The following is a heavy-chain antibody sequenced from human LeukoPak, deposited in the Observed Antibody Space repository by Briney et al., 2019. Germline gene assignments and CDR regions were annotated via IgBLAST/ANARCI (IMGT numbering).Heavy chain of an antibody. D-gene: IGHD3-10*01. V-gene: IGHV3-30*02. CDR3: AKDRYGSGSDTP. CDR1: AFTFSRYG. CDR2: IRSDGNNK. Sequence: PGVSLRLSCAASAFTFSRYGMHWVRQAPGKGLEWVALIRSDGNNKYYADSVKGRFTISRDNSKNTLSLQMNSLRTEDTAVCYCAKDRYGSGSDTPWGQGTLVTVSS. J-gene: IGHJ5*02.